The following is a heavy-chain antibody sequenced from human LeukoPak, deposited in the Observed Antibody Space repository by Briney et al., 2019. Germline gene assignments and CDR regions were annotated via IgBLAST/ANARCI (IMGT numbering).Heavy chain of an antibody. J-gene: IGHJ4*02. D-gene: IGHD2-8*01. CDR1: GFTFSSYW. Sequence: GGSLRLSCAASGFTFSSYWMHWVRQAPGKGLVWVSRINSDGSSTSYADSVKGRFTISRDNAKNTLYLQMNSLRAEDTAVYYCAKDPDCTSGICYTFFDYWGQGTLVTVSS. CDR3: AKDPDCTSGICYTFFDY. CDR2: INSDGSST. V-gene: IGHV3-74*01.